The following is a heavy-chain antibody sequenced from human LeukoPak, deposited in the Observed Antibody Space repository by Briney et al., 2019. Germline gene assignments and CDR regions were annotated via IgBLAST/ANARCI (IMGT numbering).Heavy chain of an antibody. CDR3: ARSKYNFGRFDY. D-gene: IGHD5-18*01. Sequence: SETLSLTCTVSGGSISSGSYYWSWIRQYPGKGLEWIGYIPYSGSTYYNPSLKSRFAISVDTSKNQFSLNLSSVTAADTAVYFCARSKYNFGRFDYWGQGTLVTVSS. J-gene: IGHJ4*02. CDR1: GGSISSGSYY. CDR2: IPYSGST. V-gene: IGHV4-31*03.